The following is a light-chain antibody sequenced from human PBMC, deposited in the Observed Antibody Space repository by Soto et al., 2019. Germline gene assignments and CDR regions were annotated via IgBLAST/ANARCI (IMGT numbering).Light chain of an antibody. CDR1: SSDVGGYNY. Sequence: QSALTQPRSVSGSPGQSVTISCTGTSSDVGGYNYVSWYQQHPGKAPKLMIYDVNKWPSGVPDRFFGSKSGNTASLTISGLQAEDEADYHCCSYAGSHTPWVFGGGTKLTVL. J-gene: IGLJ3*02. CDR2: DVN. CDR3: CSYAGSHTPWV. V-gene: IGLV2-11*01.